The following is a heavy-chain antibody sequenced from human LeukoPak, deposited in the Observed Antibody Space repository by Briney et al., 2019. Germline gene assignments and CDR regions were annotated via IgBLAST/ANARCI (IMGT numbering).Heavy chain of an antibody. CDR3: ANPGVNLDH. D-gene: IGHD3-10*01. Sequence: GGPLRLSCAASGFTFSSYAMSWVRQAPGKGLEWVSAISGSGGSTYYADSVEGRFTISRDNSKNTLYLQMNSLRAEDTAVYYCANPGVNLDHWGQGTLVTVSS. J-gene: IGHJ4*02. V-gene: IGHV3-23*01. CDR2: ISGSGGST. CDR1: GFTFSSYA.